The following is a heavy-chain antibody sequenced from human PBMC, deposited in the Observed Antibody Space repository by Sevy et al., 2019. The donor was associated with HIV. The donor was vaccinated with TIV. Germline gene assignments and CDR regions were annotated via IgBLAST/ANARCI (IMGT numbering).Heavy chain of an antibody. V-gene: IGHV3-21*01. J-gene: IGHJ6*02. CDR2: ISSSSSYI. D-gene: IGHD3-3*01. CDR1: GFTFSSYS. CDR3: ARGAAGIEGIRFLEWLSADYYYYGMDV. Sequence: GGSLRLSCAASGFTFSSYSMNWVRQAPGKGLEWVSSISSSSSYIYYADSVKGRFTISRDNAKNSLYLQMNSLRAEDTAVYYCARGAAGIEGIRFLEWLSADYYYYGMDVWGQGTTVTVSS.